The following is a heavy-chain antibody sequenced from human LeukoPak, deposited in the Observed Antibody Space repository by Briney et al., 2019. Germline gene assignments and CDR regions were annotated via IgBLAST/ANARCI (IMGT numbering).Heavy chain of an antibody. CDR1: GYTFTSYY. J-gene: IGHJ4*02. V-gene: IGHV1-46*01. CDR2: INPSGGST. CDR3: ARGSEWELKPRGDYFDY. D-gene: IGHD1-26*01. Sequence: ASVKVSCKASGYTFTSYYMHWVRQAPGQGLEWMGIINPSGGSTSYAQKFRGRVTMTRDTSTSTVYMELSSLRSEDTAVYYCARGSEWELKPRGDYFDYWGQGTLVTVSS.